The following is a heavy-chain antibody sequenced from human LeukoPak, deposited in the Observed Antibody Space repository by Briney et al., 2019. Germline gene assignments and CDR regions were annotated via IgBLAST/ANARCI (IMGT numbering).Heavy chain of an antibody. CDR1: GFTFGDYA. V-gene: IGHV3-49*04. J-gene: IGHJ4*02. Sequence: GGSLRLSCTASGFTFGDYAMTWVRQAPGKGLEWVGFIASETYGGTAGYAASVKGRFTISRDDSKSIAYLQMNSLKTEDTAVYYCTTSYSGSPDYWGQGTLVTVSS. D-gene: IGHD1-26*01. CDR2: IASETYGGTA. CDR3: TTSYSGSPDY.